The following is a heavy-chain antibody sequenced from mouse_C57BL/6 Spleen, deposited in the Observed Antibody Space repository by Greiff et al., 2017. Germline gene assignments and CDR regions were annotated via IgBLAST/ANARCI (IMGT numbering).Heavy chain of an antibody. V-gene: IGHV1-82*01. J-gene: IGHJ4*01. CDR2: IYPGDGDT. CDR1: GYAFSSSW. Sequence: VQLVESGPELVKPGASVKISCKASGYAFSSSWMNWVKQRPGKGLEWIGRIYPGDGDTNYNGKFKGKATLTADKSSSTAYMQLSSLTSEDSAVYFCARDYGSKYYAMDYWGQGTSVTVSS. D-gene: IGHD1-1*01. CDR3: ARDYGSKYYAMDY.